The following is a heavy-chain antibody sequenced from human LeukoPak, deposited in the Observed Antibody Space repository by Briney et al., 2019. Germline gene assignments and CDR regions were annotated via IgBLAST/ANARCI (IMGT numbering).Heavy chain of an antibody. CDR1: GGSISSYY. CDR2: IYYSGST. V-gene: IGHV4-59*01. Sequence: SETLSLTCTVSGGSISSYYWSWIRQPPGKGLEWIGYIYYSGSTNYNPSLKSRATISVDTSKNQFSLKLSSVTAADTAVYYCARDRGIAAAALTDWGQGTLVTVSS. D-gene: IGHD6-13*01. CDR3: ARDRGIAAAALTD. J-gene: IGHJ4*02.